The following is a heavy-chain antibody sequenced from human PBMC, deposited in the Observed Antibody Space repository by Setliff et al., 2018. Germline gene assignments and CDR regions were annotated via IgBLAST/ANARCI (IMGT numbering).Heavy chain of an antibody. Sequence: ASETLSLTCAVYGGSFSGYYWSWIRQPPGKGLEWIGEINHSGSTNYNPSLKSRVTISEDTSKHQFSLKLSSVTAADTAVYYCTRGPDGYTYQGAFDIWGQGTMVTVSS. D-gene: IGHD5-12*01. J-gene: IGHJ3*02. V-gene: IGHV4-34*01. CDR2: INHSGST. CDR3: TRGPDGYTYQGAFDI. CDR1: GGSFSGYY.